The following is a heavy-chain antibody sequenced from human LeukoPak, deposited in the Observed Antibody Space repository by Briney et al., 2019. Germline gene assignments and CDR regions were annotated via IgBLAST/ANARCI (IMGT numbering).Heavy chain of an antibody. V-gene: IGHV3-23*01. J-gene: IGHJ4*02. CDR3: AKEGIAVASFDY. Sequence: GGSLRLSCAASGFAFSAYAMSWVRQAPGKGLEWVSAISGSISGGGGSTYYADSVKGRFTISRDNSKNTLFLQLNSLRAEDTAVYYCAKEGIAVASFDYWGQGTLVTVSS. CDR2: ISGSISGGGGST. CDR1: GFAFSAYA. D-gene: IGHD6-19*01.